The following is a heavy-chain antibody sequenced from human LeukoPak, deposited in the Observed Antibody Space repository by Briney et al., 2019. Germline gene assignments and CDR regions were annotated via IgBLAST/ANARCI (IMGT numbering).Heavy chain of an antibody. CDR1: GFTFSGYY. Sequence: GGSLRLSCAASGFTFSGYYMSWIRQAPGKGLEWVSDISSTSIYTNYADSVKGRFTISRDNAKNSLYLQMNSLRAEDTAVYYCARDGRVTVGATRYGYWGQGTLVTVSS. V-gene: IGHV3-11*06. CDR2: ISSTSIYT. J-gene: IGHJ4*02. D-gene: IGHD1-26*01. CDR3: ARDGRVTVGATRYGY.